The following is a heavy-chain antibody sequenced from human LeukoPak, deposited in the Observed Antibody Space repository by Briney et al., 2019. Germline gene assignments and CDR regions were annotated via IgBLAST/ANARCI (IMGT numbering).Heavy chain of an antibody. V-gene: IGHV3-48*04. CDR2: ISPSSTRI. CDR3: ARAGFYYDSSGPDAFDI. Sequence: GGSLRLSCAASGFTFSSYDMNWVRQAPGKGLEWVSYISPSSTRIDYAASVRGRFTISRDNAKNSLYLQMNSLRAEDTAVYYCARAGFYYDSSGPDAFDIWGQGTMVTVSS. J-gene: IGHJ3*02. D-gene: IGHD3-22*01. CDR1: GFTFSSYD.